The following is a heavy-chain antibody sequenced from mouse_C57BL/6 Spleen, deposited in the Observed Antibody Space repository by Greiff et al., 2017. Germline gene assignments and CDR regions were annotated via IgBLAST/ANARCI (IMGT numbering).Heavy chain of an antibody. D-gene: IGHD2-1*01. V-gene: IGHV1-7*01. Sequence: VQRVESGAELAKPGASVKLSCKASGYTFTSYWMHWVKQRPGQGLEWIGYINPSSGYTKYNQKFKDKATLTADKSSSTAYMQLSSLTYEDSAVYYCARSGNYFSYAMDYWGQGTSVTVSS. CDR2: INPSSGYT. CDR3: ARSGNYFSYAMDY. CDR1: GYTFTSYW. J-gene: IGHJ4*01.